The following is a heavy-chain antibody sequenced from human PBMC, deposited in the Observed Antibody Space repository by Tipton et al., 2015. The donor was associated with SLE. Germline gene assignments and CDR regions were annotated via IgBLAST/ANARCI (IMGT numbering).Heavy chain of an antibody. D-gene: IGHD3-10*01. CDR1: GGSFSGYY. V-gene: IGHV4-34*01. CDR2: TNHSGST. Sequence: TLSLTCAVYGGSFSGYYWSWIRQPPGKGLEWIGETNHSGSTNYNPSLKSRVTISVDTSKNQFSLKLSSVTAADTAVYYCARVTELLWFGEARGWFDPWGQGTLVTVSS. J-gene: IGHJ5*02. CDR3: ARVTELLWFGEARGWFDP.